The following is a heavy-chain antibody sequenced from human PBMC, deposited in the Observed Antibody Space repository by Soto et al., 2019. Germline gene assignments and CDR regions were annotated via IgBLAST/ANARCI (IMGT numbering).Heavy chain of an antibody. CDR1: GFTFSSYA. V-gene: IGHV3-23*01. CDR2: ISGSGGST. D-gene: IGHD5-18*01. CDR3: AKDQAMDNYYYYGMDV. J-gene: IGHJ6*02. Sequence: GSLRLSCAASGFTFSSYAMSWVRQAPGKGLEWVSAISGSGGSTYYADSVKGRFTISRDNSKNTLYLQMNSLRAEDTAVYYCAKDQAMDNYYYYGMDVWGQGTTVTVSS.